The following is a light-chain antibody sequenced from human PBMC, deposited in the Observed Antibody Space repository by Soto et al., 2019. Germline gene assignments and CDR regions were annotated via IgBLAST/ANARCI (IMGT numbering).Light chain of an antibody. Sequence: DIQMTQSPSSLSASVVYRVTIAVQASQDITNFLNWYQQKPGKAPKLLIYDASNLETGVPSRFSGSGSETDFAFTISSLQPEDIATYYCQQYDSLPITFGQGTRLEIK. CDR2: DAS. CDR1: QDITNF. V-gene: IGKV1-33*01. CDR3: QQYDSLPIT. J-gene: IGKJ5*01.